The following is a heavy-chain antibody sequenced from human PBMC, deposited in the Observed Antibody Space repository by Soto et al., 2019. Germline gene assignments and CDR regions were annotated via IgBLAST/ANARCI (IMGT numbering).Heavy chain of an antibody. CDR3: ARVCKRWLRCGWFDP. Sequence: SETLSLTCAVYGGSFSGYYWSWIRQPPGKGLEWIGEINHSGSTNYNPSLKSRVTISVDTSKNQFSLKLSSVTAADTAVYYCARVCKRWLRCGWFDPWGQGTLVTVSS. CDR2: INHSGST. V-gene: IGHV4-34*01. D-gene: IGHD5-12*01. J-gene: IGHJ5*02. CDR1: GGSFSGYY.